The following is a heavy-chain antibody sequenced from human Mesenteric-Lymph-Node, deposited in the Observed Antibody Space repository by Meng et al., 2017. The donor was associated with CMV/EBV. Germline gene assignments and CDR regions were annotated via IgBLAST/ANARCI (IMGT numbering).Heavy chain of an antibody. J-gene: IGHJ5*02. V-gene: IGHV1-69*02. CDR1: GGTFSSYT. CDR3: AGGIAAAGSRWFDP. CDR2: IIPILGIA. D-gene: IGHD6-13*01. Sequence: QVQLVQSGAAVKKLGSWVKRSCKASGGTFSSYTISWVRQAPGQGLEWMGRIIPILGIANYGQKFQGRVTITADKSTSTAYMGLSSLRSEDTAVYYCAGGIAAAGSRWFDPWGQGTLVTVSS.